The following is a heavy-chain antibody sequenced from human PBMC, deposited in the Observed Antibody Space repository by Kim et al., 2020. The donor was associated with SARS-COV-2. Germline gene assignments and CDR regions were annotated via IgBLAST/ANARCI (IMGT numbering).Heavy chain of an antibody. D-gene: IGHD3-10*01. CDR1: GFTFSSND. V-gene: IGHV3-13*01. J-gene: IGHJ6*02. Sequence: GGSLRLYCAASGFTFSSNDMHWVRQATGKGLEWVSGIGTAGDTYYPGSVKCRFTISRENAKNSLYLQMNSLRAGDTAVYYCARGARSSSGSYYGGMDVWGQGTTVTVSS. CDR2: IGTAGDT. CDR3: ARGARSSSGSYYGGMDV.